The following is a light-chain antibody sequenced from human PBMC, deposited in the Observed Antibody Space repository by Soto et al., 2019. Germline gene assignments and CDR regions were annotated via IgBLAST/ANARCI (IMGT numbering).Light chain of an antibody. Sequence: EIVMTQSPATLSVSPGERATLSCRASQSVSSNVAWYQQKPGQAPRLVIYDASTRATGIPARFSGSGSGTEFTLTISSLQSEDFAVYYCQQYDSWPPLTFCGGAKVEIK. J-gene: IGKJ4*01. V-gene: IGKV3-15*01. CDR1: QSVSSN. CDR2: DAS. CDR3: QQYDSWPPLT.